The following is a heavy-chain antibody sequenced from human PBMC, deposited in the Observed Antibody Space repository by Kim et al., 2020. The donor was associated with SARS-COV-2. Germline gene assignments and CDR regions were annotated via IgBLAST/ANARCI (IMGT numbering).Heavy chain of an antibody. CDR2: ISSSSSYT. Sequence: GGSLRLSCAASGFTFSDYYMSWIRQAPGKGLEWVSYISSSSSYTNYADSVKGRFTISRDNAKNSLYLQMNSLRAEDTAVYYCARVLGDVGVVPAATFDYWGQGTLVTVSS. V-gene: IGHV3-11*06. CDR3: ARVLGDVGVVPAATFDY. D-gene: IGHD2-2*01. J-gene: IGHJ4*02. CDR1: GFTFSDYY.